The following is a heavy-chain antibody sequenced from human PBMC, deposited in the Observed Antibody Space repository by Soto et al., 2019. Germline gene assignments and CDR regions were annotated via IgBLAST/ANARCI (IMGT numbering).Heavy chain of an antibody. CDR1: GGSISSYY. D-gene: IGHD2-2*01. Sequence: SETLSLTCTVSGGSISSYYWTWIRQPPGKGLEWIGYVYYTGSTNFNPYLKSRVTMSVETSRNQFSLNLRSVTTADTAVYYCARRLAAKPFYYFDYWGQGTLVTVSS. V-gene: IGHV4-59*01. CDR2: VYYTGST. J-gene: IGHJ4*02. CDR3: ARRLAAKPFYYFDY.